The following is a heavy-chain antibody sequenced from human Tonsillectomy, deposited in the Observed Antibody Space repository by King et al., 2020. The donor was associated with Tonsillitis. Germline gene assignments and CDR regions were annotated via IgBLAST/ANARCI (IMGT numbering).Heavy chain of an antibody. V-gene: IGHV1-2*02. Sequence: QLVQSGAEVKKPGASVKVSCKASGYTFTGYYMHWVRQAPGQGLEWMGWIDPNNGDTNSAQKFQGRVTLTRDTSISTAYMELRRLRSDDTAVYYCARGEGSSSDLYYYGMDVWGLGTTVTVSS. D-gene: IGHD6-6*01. CDR2: IDPNNGDT. CDR3: ARGEGSSSDLYYYGMDV. J-gene: IGHJ6*02. CDR1: GYTFTGYY.